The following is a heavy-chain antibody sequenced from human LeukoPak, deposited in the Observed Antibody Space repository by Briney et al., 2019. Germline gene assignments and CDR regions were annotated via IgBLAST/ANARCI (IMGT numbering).Heavy chain of an antibody. V-gene: IGHV3-30*02. CDR3: AKVGCSSTSCPLLYYYYYMDV. Sequence: PGRSLRLSCAASGFTFSTYAMHWVRQAPGKGLEWVAFIRYDGSNKYYADSVKGRFTISRDNSKNTLYLQMNSLRAEDTAVYYCAKVGCSSTSCPLLYYYYYMDVWGKGTTVTISS. J-gene: IGHJ6*03. CDR2: IRYDGSNK. D-gene: IGHD2-2*01. CDR1: GFTFSTYA.